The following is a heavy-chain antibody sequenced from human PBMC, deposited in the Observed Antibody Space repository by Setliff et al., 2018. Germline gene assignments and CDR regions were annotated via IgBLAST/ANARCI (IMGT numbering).Heavy chain of an antibody. CDR3: ARAPYPYSSNWHTVGDY. CDR2: INNDGDGT. CDR1: GFGFNNYW. Sequence: PGGSLRLSCEASGFGFNNYWMYWVRQVPGKGLVWVSGINNDGDGTRYADSVKGRFTISRDNAKNSLHLQMNSLRAEATAVYYCARAPYPYSSNWHTVGDYWGQGTMVTVSS. J-gene: IGHJ4*02. V-gene: IGHV3-74*01. D-gene: IGHD6-13*01.